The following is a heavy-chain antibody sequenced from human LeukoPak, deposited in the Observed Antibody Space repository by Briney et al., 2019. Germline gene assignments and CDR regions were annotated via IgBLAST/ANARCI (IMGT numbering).Heavy chain of an antibody. V-gene: IGHV3-53*01. Sequence: GGSLRLSCAASGFTVSSSYMSWVRQAPGKGLEWVSVIYSGGSTYYADSVKGRFTISRDNSKNTLYLQMSSLRAEDTAVYYCARGNYGDHLDNAFDIWGQGTMVTVSS. J-gene: IGHJ3*02. D-gene: IGHD4-17*01. CDR3: ARGNYGDHLDNAFDI. CDR1: GFTVSSSY. CDR2: IYSGGST.